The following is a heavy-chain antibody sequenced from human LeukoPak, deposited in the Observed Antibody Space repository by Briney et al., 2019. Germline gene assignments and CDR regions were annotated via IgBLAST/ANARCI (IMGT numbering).Heavy chain of an antibody. Sequence: PGGSLRLSCAASGFTFSSYWMHWVRQAPGKGLVWVSRINSDGSNTNYADSVKGRFTISRDNAKNTLYLQMNSLRAEDTAVYYCAKDLRGGTLDYWGQGTLVTVSS. J-gene: IGHJ4*02. D-gene: IGHD3-10*01. CDR2: INSDGSNT. V-gene: IGHV3-74*01. CDR3: AKDLRGGTLDY. CDR1: GFTFSSYW.